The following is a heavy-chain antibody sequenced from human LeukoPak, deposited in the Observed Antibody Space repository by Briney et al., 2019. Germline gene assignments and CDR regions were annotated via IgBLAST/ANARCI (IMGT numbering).Heavy chain of an antibody. J-gene: IGHJ5*02. Sequence: GGSLRLSCAASGFTFDDYAMHWVRQAPGKGLEWVSGISWNSGSIGYADSVKGRFAISRDNAKNSLYLQMNSLRAEDMALYYCAKDSMGSTSPLGGFDPWGQGTLVTVSS. V-gene: IGHV3-9*03. CDR2: ISWNSGSI. CDR1: GFTFDDYA. D-gene: IGHD2-2*01. CDR3: AKDSMGSTSPLGGFDP.